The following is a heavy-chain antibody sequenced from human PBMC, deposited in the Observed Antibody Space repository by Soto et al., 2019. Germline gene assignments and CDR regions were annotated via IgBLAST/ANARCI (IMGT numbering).Heavy chain of an antibody. CDR3: ARDRVGLDY. CDR2: ISTTRTTI. CDR1: GFTFSNYN. V-gene: IGHV3-48*02. Sequence: EVQLVESGGGLVQPGGSRKLSCEASGFTFSNYNMNWVRPAPGKGLEWLAYISTTRTTIYYADSLKGRFTIARDNVKSSLYLYMNSLRDEDTAVYYCARDRVGLDYWGQVTLVTVAS. J-gene: IGHJ4*02. D-gene: IGHD3-16*01.